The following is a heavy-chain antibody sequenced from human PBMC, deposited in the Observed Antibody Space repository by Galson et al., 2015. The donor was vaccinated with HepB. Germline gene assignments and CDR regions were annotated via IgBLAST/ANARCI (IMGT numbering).Heavy chain of an antibody. J-gene: IGHJ3*02. CDR1: GGTFSSYA. Sequence: SVKVSCKASGGTFSSYAISWVRQAPGQGLEWMGGIIPIFGTANYAQKFQGRVTITADESTSTAYMELSSLRSEDTAVYYCARSGVDTAPRTYDAFDIWGQGTMVTVSS. CDR2: IIPIFGTA. V-gene: IGHV1-69*13. CDR3: ARSGVDTAPRTYDAFDI. D-gene: IGHD5-18*01.